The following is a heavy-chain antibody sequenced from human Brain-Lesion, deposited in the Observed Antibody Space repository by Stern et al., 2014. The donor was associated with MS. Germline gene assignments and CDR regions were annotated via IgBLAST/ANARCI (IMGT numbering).Heavy chain of an antibody. J-gene: IGHJ3*02. D-gene: IGHD6-13*01. CDR3: ATDLQQPLVDTFDI. CDR1: GYSITKLY. Sequence: VQLVESGAEVEKPGASVKVTCKVSGYSITKLYMHWVRQAPGKGLEWMGGFDPEDGESNYEQKFQGRVTMTEDTSTDTAYMELSSLRSEDTAIYYCATDLQQPLVDTFDIWGQGTMVTVSS. CDR2: FDPEDGES. V-gene: IGHV1-24*01.